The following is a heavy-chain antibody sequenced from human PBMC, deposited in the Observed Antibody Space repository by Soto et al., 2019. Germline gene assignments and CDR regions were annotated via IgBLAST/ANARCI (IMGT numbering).Heavy chain of an antibody. J-gene: IGHJ6*02. D-gene: IGHD5-18*01. CDR1: GGIFTNNA. V-gene: IGHV1-69*01. CDR3: ATGGHNDGYNFYHGMDV. Sequence: QVQVVQSGAEVKKPGSSVKVSCKVSGGIFTNNAISWVRQAPGQGLGWLGGVIPLFDTAYYAQIFRGRLRISADGAMTTAYMELSGLTSADTAVYFCATGGHNDGYNFYHGMDVWGQGTTVTVS. CDR2: VIPLFDTA.